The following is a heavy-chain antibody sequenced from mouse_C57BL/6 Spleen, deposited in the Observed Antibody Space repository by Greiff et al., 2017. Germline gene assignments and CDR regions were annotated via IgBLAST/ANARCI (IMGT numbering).Heavy chain of an antibody. Sequence: VQLQQSGPGLVQPSQCLSITCTASGFSLTSYGVHWVRQSPGKGLEWLGVIWSGGSTDYNADFMSRLSITKDNSKIQVFFKMNRLQADDTAIYYWANVGFAYWGQGTLVTVSA. CDR1: GFSLTSYG. D-gene: IGHD4-1*01. CDR3: ANVGFAY. J-gene: IGHJ3*01. CDR2: IWSGGST. V-gene: IGHV2-5*01.